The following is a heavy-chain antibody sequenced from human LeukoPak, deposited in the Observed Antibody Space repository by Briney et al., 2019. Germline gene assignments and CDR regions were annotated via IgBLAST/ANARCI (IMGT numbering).Heavy chain of an antibody. V-gene: IGHV4-59*08. J-gene: IGHJ4*02. CDR1: GGSSVSYY. D-gene: IGHD1-26*01. CDR2: IHYSGST. Sequence: PSETLSLTCTFSGGSSVSYYWNWIRQSPGKGLEWIGYIHYSGSTKYNPSLKNRATISVDTSKNLVSLKLSSVTAGDTAVYYCARRASGSYPNYFDSWGQGTLVTVSS. CDR3: ARRASGSYPNYFDS.